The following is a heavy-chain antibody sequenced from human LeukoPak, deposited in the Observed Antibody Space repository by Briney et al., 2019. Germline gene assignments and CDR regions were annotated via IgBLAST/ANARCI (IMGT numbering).Heavy chain of an antibody. CDR2: IYYSGST. Sequence: SETLSLTCTVSGGSISSYYWSWIRQPPGEGLEWIGYIYYSGSTNYNPSLKSRVTISVDTSKNQFSLKLSSVTAADTAVYYCARGSVWYDSSGYYPPYFDYWGQGTLVTVSS. D-gene: IGHD3-22*01. J-gene: IGHJ4*02. CDR3: ARGSVWYDSSGYYPPYFDY. V-gene: IGHV4-59*01. CDR1: GGSISSYY.